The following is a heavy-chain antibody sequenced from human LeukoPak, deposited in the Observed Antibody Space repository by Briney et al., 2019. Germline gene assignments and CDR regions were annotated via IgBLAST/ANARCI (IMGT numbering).Heavy chain of an antibody. V-gene: IGHV3-11*01. CDR2: ISSSGSTI. D-gene: IGHD5-18*01. J-gene: IGHJ4*02. Sequence: GGSLRLSCAASGFTFSDYFMSWIRQAPGKGLEWVSYISSSGSTIYYADSVKGRFTISRDNAKNSLYLQMNSLRAEDTAVYYCARDQYSYGSNYFDYWGQGTLVTVSS. CDR3: ARDQYSYGSNYFDY. CDR1: GFTFSDYF.